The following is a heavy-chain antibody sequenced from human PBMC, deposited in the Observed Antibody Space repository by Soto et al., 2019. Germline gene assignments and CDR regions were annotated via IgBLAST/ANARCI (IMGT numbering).Heavy chain of an antibody. J-gene: IGHJ6*02. CDR3: ARDVVRGVIITSYYYYGMDV. CDR1: GGTFSSYA. D-gene: IGHD3-10*01. Sequence: QVQLVQSGAEVKKPGSSVKVSCKASGGTFSSYAISWVRQAPGQGLEWMGGIIPIFGTANYAQKFQGRVTITADESTSTAYMELSSLRSEDTAVYYCARDVVRGVIITSYYYYGMDVWGQGTTVTVSS. CDR2: IIPIFGTA. V-gene: IGHV1-69*01.